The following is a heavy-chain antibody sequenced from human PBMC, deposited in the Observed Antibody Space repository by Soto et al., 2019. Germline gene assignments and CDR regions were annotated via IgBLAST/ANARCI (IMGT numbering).Heavy chain of an antibody. Sequence: PGGSLRLSCAASGFTFSNAWMSWVRQAPGKGLEWVGRIKSKTDGGTTDYAAPVKGRFTISRDDSKNTLYLQMNSLKTEDTAVYYCPTGSLNFDCLLVFDIGGQGTMVTVS. CDR3: PTGSLNFDCLLVFDI. CDR2: IKSKTDGGTT. CDR1: GFTFSNAW. V-gene: IGHV3-15*01. D-gene: IGHD3-9*01. J-gene: IGHJ3*02.